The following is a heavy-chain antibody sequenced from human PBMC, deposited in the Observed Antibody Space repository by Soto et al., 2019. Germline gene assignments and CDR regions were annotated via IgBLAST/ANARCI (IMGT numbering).Heavy chain of an antibody. J-gene: IGHJ4*02. CDR1: GFTFSSYD. CDR2: IGTAGDT. Sequence: EVQLVESGGGSVQPGGSLRLSCAASGFTFSSYDMHWVRQATGKGLEWVSAIGTAGDTYYPGAVKGRFTISRENAKNSLYLQMNSLRAGDTAVYYCARAFSGFNFDYWGQGTLVTVSS. CDR3: ARAFSGFNFDY. D-gene: IGHD3-10*01. V-gene: IGHV3-13*01.